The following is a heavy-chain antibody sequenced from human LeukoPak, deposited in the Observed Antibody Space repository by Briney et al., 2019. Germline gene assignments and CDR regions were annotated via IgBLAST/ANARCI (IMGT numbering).Heavy chain of an antibody. CDR3: ARVVYDSSGYRVDY. Sequence: PSETLSLTCTVSGYSISSGYYWGWIRQPPGKGLEWIGSIYHSGSTYYNPSLKSRVTISVDTSKNQFSLKLSSVTAADTAVYYCARVVYDSSGYRVDYWGQGALVTVSS. CDR2: IYHSGST. J-gene: IGHJ4*02. V-gene: IGHV4-38-2*02. D-gene: IGHD3-22*01. CDR1: GYSISSGYY.